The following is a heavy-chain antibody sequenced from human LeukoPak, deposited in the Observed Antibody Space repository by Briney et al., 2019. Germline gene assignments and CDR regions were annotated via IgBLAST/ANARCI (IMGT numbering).Heavy chain of an antibody. Sequence: SETLSLTCTVSGGSISSSSYYWGWIRQPPGRGRKWIGNIYHNGNTYYNPSLKSRVTISVDTSKKQFSLKLRTATAADTAVYYCARIEAVTRGYNHAYYFDYWGQGTLVTVSS. CDR1: GGSISSSSYY. D-gene: IGHD5-18*01. CDR2: IYHNGNT. J-gene: IGHJ4*02. CDR3: ARIEAVTRGYNHAYYFDY. V-gene: IGHV4-39*07.